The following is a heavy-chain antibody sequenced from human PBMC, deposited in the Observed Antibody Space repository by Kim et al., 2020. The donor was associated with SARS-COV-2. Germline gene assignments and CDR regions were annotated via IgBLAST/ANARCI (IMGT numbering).Heavy chain of an antibody. CDR1: GYTFTGYY. J-gene: IGHJ6*02. CDR2: INPNSGGT. D-gene: IGHD5-12*01. CDR3: ARGGIVATIVQNMDV. V-gene: IGHV1-2*02. Sequence: ASVKVSCKASGYTFTGYYMHWVRQAPGQGLEWMGWINPNSGGTNYAQKFQGRVTMTRDTSISTAYMELSRLRSDDTAVYYCARGGIVATIVQNMDVWGQGTTVTVSS.